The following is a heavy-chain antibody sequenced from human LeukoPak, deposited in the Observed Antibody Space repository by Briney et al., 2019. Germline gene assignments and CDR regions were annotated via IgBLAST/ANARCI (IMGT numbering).Heavy chain of an antibody. D-gene: IGHD6-19*01. CDR2: ISYDGSNK. J-gene: IGHJ6*02. CDR3: AKVIYIGWYSNYYYYYGMDV. V-gene: IGHV3-30*18. Sequence: GRSLRLSCAASGFTFSSYGMHWVRQAPGKGLEWVAVISYDGSNKYYADSMKGRFTISRDNSKNTLYLQMNSLRAEDTAVYYCAKVIYIGWYSNYYYYYGMDVWGQGTTVTVSS. CDR1: GFTFSSYG.